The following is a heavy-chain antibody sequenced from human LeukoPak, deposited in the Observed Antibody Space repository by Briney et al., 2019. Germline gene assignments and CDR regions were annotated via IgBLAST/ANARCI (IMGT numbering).Heavy chain of an antibody. Sequence: PGGSLRLSCAASGFTFSSYAMSWVRQAPGKGLEWVSAISGSGGSTYYADSVKGRFAISRDNSKNTLYLQMNSLRAEDTAVYYCAKGGYSYGLHFDYWGQGTLVTVSS. CDR1: GFTFSSYA. CDR3: AKGGYSYGLHFDY. V-gene: IGHV3-23*01. J-gene: IGHJ4*02. D-gene: IGHD5-18*01. CDR2: ISGSGGST.